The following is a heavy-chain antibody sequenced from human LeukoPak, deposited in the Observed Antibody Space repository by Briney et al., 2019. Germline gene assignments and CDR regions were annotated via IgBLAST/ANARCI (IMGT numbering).Heavy chain of an antibody. Sequence: GGSLRLSCAASGFTFSSYAMVWVRQAPGKGLEWVSTISGSGGSTYYPDSVKGRFTISGDNSKNTLYLQMNSLRADDTAIYYCARRSGIFTSHFDYWGQGTLVTVSS. D-gene: IGHD3-3*01. J-gene: IGHJ4*02. CDR3: ARRSGIFTSHFDY. V-gene: IGHV3-23*01. CDR1: GFTFSSYA. CDR2: ISGSGGST.